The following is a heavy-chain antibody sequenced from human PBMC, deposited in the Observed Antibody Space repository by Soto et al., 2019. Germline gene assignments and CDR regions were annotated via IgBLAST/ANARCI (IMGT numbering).Heavy chain of an antibody. J-gene: IGHJ6*02. V-gene: IGHV4-59*01. CDR1: GGSISSYY. D-gene: IGHD6-19*01. CDR2: IYYSGST. CDR3: ARDGEKLAVADNYYYYGMDV. Sequence: SETLSLTCTVSGGSISSYYWSWIRQPPGRGLEWIGYIYYSGSTNYNPSLKSRVTISVDTSKNQFSLKLSSVTAADTAVYYCARDGEKLAVADNYYYYGMDVWGQGTTVTVSS.